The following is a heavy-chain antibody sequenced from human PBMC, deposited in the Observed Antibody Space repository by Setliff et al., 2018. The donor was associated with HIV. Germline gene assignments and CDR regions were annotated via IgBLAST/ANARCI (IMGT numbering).Heavy chain of an antibody. Sequence: SETLSLTCSVSGDSIFTSTYYWGGIRQPPGKRLEWIGSIYYSGNTYYNPSLMSRVTISVDTSKTQFFLNLNSVTATYSAVYFCARDFSTYYSIDSWGQGTLVTVSS. D-gene: IGHD3-22*01. CDR1: GDSIFTSTYY. CDR3: ARDFSTYYSIDS. J-gene: IGHJ4*02. V-gene: IGHV4-39*02. CDR2: IYYSGNT.